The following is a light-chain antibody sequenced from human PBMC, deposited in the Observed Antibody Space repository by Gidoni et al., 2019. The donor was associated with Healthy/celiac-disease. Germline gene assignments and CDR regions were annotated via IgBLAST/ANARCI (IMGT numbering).Light chain of an antibody. J-gene: IGLJ3*02. V-gene: IGLV7-46*01. CDR1: TGAVTSGHY. CDR3: LLSYSGARFWV. CDR2: DTS. Sequence: QAVVTPEPSLPVSPGGTVTLTCGSSTGAVTSGHYPYWFQQKPGQAPRTLIYDTSNKHSWTPARFSGSLLGGKAALTLSGAQPEDEAEYYCLLSYSGARFWVFGGGTKLTVL.